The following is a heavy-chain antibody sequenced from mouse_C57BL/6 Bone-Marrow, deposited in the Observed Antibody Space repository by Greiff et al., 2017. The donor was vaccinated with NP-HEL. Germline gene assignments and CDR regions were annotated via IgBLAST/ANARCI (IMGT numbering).Heavy chain of an antibody. V-gene: IGHV1-18*01. D-gene: IGHD1-1*01. J-gene: IGHJ2*01. CDR2: INPNNGGT. CDR1: GYTFTDYN. Sequence: VQLQQSGPELVKPGASVKIPCKASGYTFTDYNMDWVKQSNGKSLEWIGDINPNNGGTIYNQKFKGKATLTVDKSSSTAYMELRSLTSEDTAVYCCARPFYYVSSYFFGYWGHGTTLTVSS. CDR3: ARPFYYVSSYFFGY.